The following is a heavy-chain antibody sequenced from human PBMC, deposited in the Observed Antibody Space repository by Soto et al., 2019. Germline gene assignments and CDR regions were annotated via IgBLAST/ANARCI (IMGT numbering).Heavy chain of an antibody. V-gene: IGHV3-23*01. Sequence: PGGSLRLSCAASGFTFSSYAMSWVRQAPGKGLEWVSAISGSGGSTYYADSVKGRFTISRDNSKNTLYLQMNSLRAEDTAVYYCAKQGFDDFWSGYLGDWFDPWGQGTLVTVSS. CDR3: AKQGFDDFWSGYLGDWFDP. D-gene: IGHD3-3*01. J-gene: IGHJ5*02. CDR1: GFTFSSYA. CDR2: ISGSGGST.